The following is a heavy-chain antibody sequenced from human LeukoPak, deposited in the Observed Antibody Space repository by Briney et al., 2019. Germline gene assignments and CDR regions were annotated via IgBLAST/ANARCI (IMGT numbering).Heavy chain of an antibody. Sequence: ASVEVSCKASGYTFTSYGISWVRQAPGQGLEWLVWISAHNGKTNYAHKFQDRVTMTTDTSTRTAYNHLRSLGSDDTAVYYCARGRGFYDSSAYYRFDYWGQGTLVTVSS. D-gene: IGHD3-22*01. CDR3: ARGRGFYDSSAYYRFDY. J-gene: IGHJ4*02. CDR1: GYTFTSYG. CDR2: ISAHNGKT. V-gene: IGHV1-18*01.